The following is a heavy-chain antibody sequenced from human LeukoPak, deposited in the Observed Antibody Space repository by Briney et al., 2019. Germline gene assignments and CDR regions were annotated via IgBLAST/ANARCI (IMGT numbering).Heavy chain of an antibody. Sequence: SQTLSLTCTVSGGSISSGGYYWSWIRQPPGKGLEWIGYIYHSGSTYYNPSLKSRVTISVDRSKNQFSLKLSSVTAADTAVYYCARGIVVVITSVAFDIWGQGTMVTVSS. CDR3: ARGIVVVITSVAFDI. J-gene: IGHJ3*02. V-gene: IGHV4-30-2*01. CDR2: IYHSGST. D-gene: IGHD3-22*01. CDR1: GGSISSGGYY.